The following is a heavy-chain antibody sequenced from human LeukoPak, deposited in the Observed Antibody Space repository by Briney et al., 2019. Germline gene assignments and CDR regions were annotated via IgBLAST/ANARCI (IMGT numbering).Heavy chain of an antibody. J-gene: IGHJ4*02. D-gene: IGHD6-19*01. CDR2: IYYSGST. Sequence: SETLSLTCTVSGGSISSSNYHWGWIRQPPGKGLEWIGSIYYSGSTSYNPSLKSRVTISVDTSKNQFSLKLSSVTAADTAVYYCARNFSSGWFDYWGQGTLVTVSS. CDR1: GGSISSSNYH. CDR3: ARNFSSGWFDY. V-gene: IGHV4-39*07.